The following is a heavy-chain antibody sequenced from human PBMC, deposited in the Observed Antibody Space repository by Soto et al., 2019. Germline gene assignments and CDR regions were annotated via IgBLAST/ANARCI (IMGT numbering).Heavy chain of an antibody. Sequence: EVKVVESGGGLVQPGGSLRLSCAASGFTFSDNWMHWVRQPPGKGPVWVSRISGDASSTSYADSVKGRFTISRDSAKNTVYLQMDSLSVEDTAVYYCTRGGTRTTYWGRFASWGHGTLVNVSS. D-gene: IGHD7-27*01. V-gene: IGHV3-74*01. CDR2: ISGDASST. CDR3: TRGGTRTTYWGRFAS. CDR1: GFTFSDNW. J-gene: IGHJ4*01.